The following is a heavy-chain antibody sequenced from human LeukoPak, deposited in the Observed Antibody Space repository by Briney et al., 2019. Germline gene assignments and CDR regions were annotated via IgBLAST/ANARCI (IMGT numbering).Heavy chain of an antibody. D-gene: IGHD6-13*01. J-gene: IGHJ4*02. CDR2: IYYSGTT. Sequence: SEALSLTCTVSGGSIGTYSWNRIRQPPGKGLEWIGYIYYSGTTNYNPSLKSRVTISVDTSKNQFSLKLSSVPAADTAVYYCARGVYIAAAQYGYWGQGTLVTVSS. V-gene: IGHV4-59*12. CDR1: GGSIGTYS. CDR3: ARGVYIAAAQYGY.